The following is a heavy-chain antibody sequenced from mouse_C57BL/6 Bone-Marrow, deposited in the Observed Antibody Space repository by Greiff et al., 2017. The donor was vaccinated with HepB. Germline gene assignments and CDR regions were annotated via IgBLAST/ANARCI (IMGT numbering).Heavy chain of an antibody. V-gene: IGHV5-15*01. Sequence: EVMLVESGGGLVQPGGSLKLSCAASGFTFSDYGMAWVRQAPRKGPEWVAFISNLAYSIYYADTVTGRFIISRENAKNTLYLELSSLRSEDTAMYYCARQGYDDDRVYFDYWGQGTTLTVSS. CDR1: GFTFSDYG. CDR2: ISNLAYSI. J-gene: IGHJ2*01. D-gene: IGHD2-4*01. CDR3: ARQGYDDDRVYFDY.